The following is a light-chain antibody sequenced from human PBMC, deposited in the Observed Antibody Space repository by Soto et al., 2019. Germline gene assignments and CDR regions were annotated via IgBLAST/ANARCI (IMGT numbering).Light chain of an antibody. Sequence: QSALTQPASVSGSPGQSITISCTGTSIDVGSYDAVSWYQHHPGKVPKLMIYEVNKRPSGVSYRFSGSKSGNTASLTISRLQAEDEADYYCCSYAGTSYVFGSGTKVTVL. CDR1: SIDVGSYDA. V-gene: IGLV2-23*02. CDR3: CSYAGTSYV. J-gene: IGLJ1*01. CDR2: EVN.